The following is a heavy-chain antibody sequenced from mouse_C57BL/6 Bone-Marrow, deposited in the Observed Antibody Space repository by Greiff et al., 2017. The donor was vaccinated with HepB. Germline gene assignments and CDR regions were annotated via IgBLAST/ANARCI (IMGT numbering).Heavy chain of an antibody. CDR3: ARGDYYGSSYGY. D-gene: IGHD1-1*01. CDR1: GFTFSDYG. CDR2: ISSGSSTI. J-gene: IGHJ2*01. V-gene: IGHV5-17*01. Sequence: EVKLVESGGGLVKPGGSLKLSCAASGFTFSDYGMHWVRQAPEKGLDWVAYISSGSSTIYYADTVKGRFTISRDNAKNTLFLQMTSLRSEDTAMYYCARGDYYGSSYGYWGQGTTLTVSS.